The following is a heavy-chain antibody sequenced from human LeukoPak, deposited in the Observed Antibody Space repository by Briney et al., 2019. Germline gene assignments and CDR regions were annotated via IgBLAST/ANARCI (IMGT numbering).Heavy chain of an antibody. CDR3: ARGSRVLRFLEWFPYYFDY. CDR1: GFTFSSYS. CDR2: ISSSSSYI. V-gene: IGHV3-21*01. D-gene: IGHD3-3*01. Sequence: PGGSLRLSCAASGFTFSSYSMNWVRQAPGKGLEWLSSISSSSSYIYYADSVKGRFTISRDNAKNSLYLQMNSLRAEDTAVYYCARGSRVLRFLEWFPYYFDYWGQGTLVTVPS. J-gene: IGHJ4*02.